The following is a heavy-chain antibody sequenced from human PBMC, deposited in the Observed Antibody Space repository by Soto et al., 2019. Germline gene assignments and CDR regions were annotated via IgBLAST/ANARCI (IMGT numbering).Heavy chain of an antibody. CDR2: IYHSGST. J-gene: IGHJ4*02. V-gene: IGHV4-30-2*01. CDR3: ARAQRVRGVIGPHD. CDR1: GGSISSGGYS. D-gene: IGHD3-10*01. Sequence: QLQLQESGSGLVKPSQTLSLTCAVSGGSISSGGYSWSWIRQPPGKGLEGIGYIYHSGSTYYNPSLKSRVTISVDRSKNQFPLKLSSVTAADTAVYYCARAQRVRGVIGPHDWGQGTLVTVSS.